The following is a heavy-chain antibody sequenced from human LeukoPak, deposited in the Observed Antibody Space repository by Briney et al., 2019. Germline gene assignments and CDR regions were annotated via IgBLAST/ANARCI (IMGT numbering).Heavy chain of an antibody. CDR3: ARDAAAYSSSWYDY. D-gene: IGHD6-13*01. CDR1: GFTFSSYA. V-gene: IGHV3-23*01. CDR2: ISGSGGST. Sequence: PGGSLRLSCAASGFTFSSYAMSWVRQAPGKGLEWVSAISGSGGSTYYADSVKGRFTISRDNAKNSLYLQMNSLRAEDTAVYYCARDAAAYSSSWYDYWGQGTLVTVSS. J-gene: IGHJ4*02.